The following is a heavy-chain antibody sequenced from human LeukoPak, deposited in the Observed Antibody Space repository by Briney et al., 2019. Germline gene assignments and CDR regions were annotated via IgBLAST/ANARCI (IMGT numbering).Heavy chain of an antibody. J-gene: IGHJ4*02. D-gene: IGHD1-26*01. V-gene: IGHV4-59*08. CDR3: AGGGDSFSGSTPFDY. CDR2: IYYSGST. Sequence: PSETLSLTCTVSGGSISSYYWSWIRQPPGKGLEWIGYIYYSGSTNYNPSLKSRVTISVDTSKNQFSLKLSSVTAADTAVYYCAGGGDSFSGSTPFDYWGQGTLVTVSS. CDR1: GGSISSYY.